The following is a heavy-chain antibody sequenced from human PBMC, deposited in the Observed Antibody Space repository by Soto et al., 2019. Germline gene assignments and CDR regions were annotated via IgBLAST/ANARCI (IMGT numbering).Heavy chain of an antibody. D-gene: IGHD2-15*01. CDR1: GGSISSSSYY. CDR2: IYYSGST. CDR3: ASPSQYCSGGSCYLDY. J-gene: IGHJ4*02. V-gene: IGHV4-39*01. Sequence: PSETLSLTCTVSGGSISSSSYYWGWIRQPPGKGLEWIGSIYYSGSTYYNPSLKSRVTISVDTSKNQFSLKLSSVTAADTAVYYCASPSQYCSGGSCYLDYWGQGTLVTVSS.